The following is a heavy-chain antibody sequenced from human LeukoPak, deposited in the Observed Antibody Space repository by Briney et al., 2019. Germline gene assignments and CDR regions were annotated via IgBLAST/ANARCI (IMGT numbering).Heavy chain of an antibody. D-gene: IGHD2-2*01. CDR3: ARDRCSSTSCYRKTPGYFDY. CDR2: IYSGGST. CDR1: GFTVSSNY. V-gene: IGHV3-53*01. J-gene: IGHJ4*02. Sequence: GGSLRLSCAASGFTVSSNYMSWVRQAPGKGLEWVSVIYSGGSTYYADSVKGRFTISRDNAKNSLYLQMNSLRAEDTAVYYCARDRCSSTSCYRKTPGYFDYWGQGTLVTVSS.